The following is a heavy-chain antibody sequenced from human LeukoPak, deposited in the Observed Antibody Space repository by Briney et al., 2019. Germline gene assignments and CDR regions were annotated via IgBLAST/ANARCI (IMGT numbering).Heavy chain of an antibody. V-gene: IGHV1-2*02. CDR2: IDPNNGAT. CDR3: ARDDMVVAGIGFDY. D-gene: IGHD6-19*01. Sequence: ASVKVSCKASGYTFTGYHVHSVRPAHGQGPEWMRWIDPNNGATRYTQKFQGRVTMTRDTSISTAYMELKRLRSDDTAVYYCARDDMVVAGIGFDYWGQGTLVTVSS. CDR1: GYTFTGYH. J-gene: IGHJ4*02.